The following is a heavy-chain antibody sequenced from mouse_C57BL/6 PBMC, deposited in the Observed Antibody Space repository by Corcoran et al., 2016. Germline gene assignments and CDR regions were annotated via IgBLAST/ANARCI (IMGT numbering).Heavy chain of an antibody. D-gene: IGHD3-1*01. V-gene: IGHV1-26*01. CDR1: GYTFTDYY. Sequence: EVQLQQSGPELVKPGASVRISCKASGYTFTDYYMNWVKQSHGKSLEWIGDINPNNGGTNYNQKFKGKATLTVDKSSSTAYMELRSLTSEDSAVYYCARSGIFYAMDYWGQGTSVTVSS. J-gene: IGHJ4*01. CDR2: INPNNGGT. CDR3: ARSGIFYAMDY.